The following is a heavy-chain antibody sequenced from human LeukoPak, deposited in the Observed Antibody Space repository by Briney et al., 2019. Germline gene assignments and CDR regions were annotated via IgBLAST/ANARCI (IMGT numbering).Heavy chain of an antibody. CDR3: ARGHSGYDLWLDY. CDR1: GGSISSYY. J-gene: IGHJ4*02. CDR2: IYYSWST. V-gene: IGHV4-59*01. D-gene: IGHD5-12*01. Sequence: SETLSLTCTVSGGSISSYYWSWIRQPPGKGPEWIGYIYYSWSTNYNPSLKIRVTISVDTSKNQFSLQLSSVPVADTAVYYCARGHSGYDLWLDYWGQGTLVTVSS.